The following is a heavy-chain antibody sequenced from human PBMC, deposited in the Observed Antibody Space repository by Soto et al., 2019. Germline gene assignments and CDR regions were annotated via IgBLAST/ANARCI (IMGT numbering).Heavy chain of an antibody. D-gene: IGHD3-22*01. CDR1: GDSVTISDYY. CDR2: IHYSGST. V-gene: IGHV4-39*01. CDR3: AAHDSGGYYAEY. Sequence: QLQLQESGPGLVKPSETLSLTCTVSGDSVTISDYYWGWIRQPPGKGLEWIGSIHYSGSTYYNPVLQGRVTISGDTSKKQFSLTLTSVTAADAAVYYCAAHDSGGYYAEYWGQGTLVTVSA. J-gene: IGHJ4*02.